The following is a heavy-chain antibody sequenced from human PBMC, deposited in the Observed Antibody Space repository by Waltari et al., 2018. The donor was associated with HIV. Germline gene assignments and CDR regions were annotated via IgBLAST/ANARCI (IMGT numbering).Heavy chain of an antibody. V-gene: IGHV3-49*05. Sequence: EVKLVESGGGLVKPGRSLSLPVTASGITFGDLARSWFRQAPGKGLEWGGFIRSKAYGGTTEYAASVKGRFTISRDDSKSIAYLQMNSLKTEDTAVYYCTRGRDCSSTSCYGDYWGQGTLVTVSS. J-gene: IGHJ4*02. CDR1: GITFGDLA. CDR3: TRGRDCSSTSCYGDY. D-gene: IGHD2-2*01. CDR2: IRSKAYGGTT.